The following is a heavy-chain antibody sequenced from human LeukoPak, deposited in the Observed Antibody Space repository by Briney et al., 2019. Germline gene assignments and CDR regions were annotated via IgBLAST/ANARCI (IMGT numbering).Heavy chain of an antibody. J-gene: IGHJ4*02. CDR3: AKDYYDSSAYRDY. CDR1: GFDFSAYG. Sequence: GGSLRLSCAASGFDFSAYGMHWVRQAPGKGLEWVAFIRYDGSNKYYADSVKGRFTISRDNSKNTLYLQMNSLRAEDTAVYYCAKDYYDSSAYRDYWGQGTLVTVSS. D-gene: IGHD3-22*01. V-gene: IGHV3-30*02. CDR2: IRYDGSNK.